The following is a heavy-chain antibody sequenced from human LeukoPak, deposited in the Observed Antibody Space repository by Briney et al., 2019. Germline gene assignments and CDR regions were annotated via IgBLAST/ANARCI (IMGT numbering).Heavy chain of an antibody. V-gene: IGHV4-39*01. CDR2: ISYSGT. D-gene: IGHD1-26*01. CDR3: ARRTSNPVGAIDY. Sequence: RSSETLSLTCTVSGGSISINNYYWGWIRQPPGRGLEWIGSISYSGTYYNPSLKSRLTISVDTSKNHFSLNLRSVTAADTAVYYCARRTSNPVGAIDYWGQGTLVTVSS. CDR1: GGSISINNYY. J-gene: IGHJ4*02.